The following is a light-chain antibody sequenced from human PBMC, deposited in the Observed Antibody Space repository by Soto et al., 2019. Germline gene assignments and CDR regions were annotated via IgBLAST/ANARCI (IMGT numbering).Light chain of an antibody. CDR1: QAISTW. V-gene: IGKV1D-12*01. Sequence: DIQMTQSPSSVSASVGDRVTITCRASQAISTWLAWYQQKPGKAPKLLIYAASNLQTGVPSRFSGGGSWTDFTLTISSLQPEDFATYYCQQANSFPRTFGQGTKVEIK. CDR2: AAS. J-gene: IGKJ1*01. CDR3: QQANSFPRT.